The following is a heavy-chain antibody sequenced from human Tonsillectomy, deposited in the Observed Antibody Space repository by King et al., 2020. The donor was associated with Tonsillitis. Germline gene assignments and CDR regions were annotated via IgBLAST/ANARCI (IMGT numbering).Heavy chain of an antibody. D-gene: IGHD4-23*01. V-gene: IGHV3-30*01. CDR3: AREGGNSLIDY. Sequence: VQLVESGGGVVQPGRSLRLSCAASGFTFSSYAMHWVRQAPGKGLEWVAVISYDGSNKYYADSVKGRFTISRDNSKNTLYLQMNSLRAEDTAVYYCAREGGNSLIDYWGQGTLVTVSS. J-gene: IGHJ4*02. CDR2: ISYDGSNK. CDR1: GFTFSSYA.